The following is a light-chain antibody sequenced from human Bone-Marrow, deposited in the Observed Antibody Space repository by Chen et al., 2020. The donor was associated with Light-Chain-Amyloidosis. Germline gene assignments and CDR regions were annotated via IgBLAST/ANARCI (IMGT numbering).Light chain of an antibody. Sequence: VMTQSPATLSVSPGERVTLPCRASQSVGSNLAWYQQRPGQAPRLLIYGASTRATGIPARFSGGGSGTEFTLTISSLQSEDFAVYYCQQYDYWPPLTFGAGTKVEMK. CDR2: GAS. J-gene: IGKJ4*01. CDR3: QQYDYWPPLT. V-gene: IGKV3-15*01. CDR1: QSVGSN.